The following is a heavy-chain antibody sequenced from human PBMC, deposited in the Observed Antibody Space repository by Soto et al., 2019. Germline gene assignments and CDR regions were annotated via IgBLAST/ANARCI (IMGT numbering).Heavy chain of an antibody. Sequence: PGGSLRLSCAASGFTFSSYTMSWVRQAPGKGLEWVSAISGSGGSTYYADSVKGRFTISRDNSKNTLYLQMNSLRAEDTAVYYCAKVASSGYYYQGYFDYWGQGTLVTVSS. V-gene: IGHV3-23*01. CDR2: ISGSGGST. D-gene: IGHD3-22*01. CDR3: AKVASSGYYYQGYFDY. J-gene: IGHJ4*02. CDR1: GFTFSSYT.